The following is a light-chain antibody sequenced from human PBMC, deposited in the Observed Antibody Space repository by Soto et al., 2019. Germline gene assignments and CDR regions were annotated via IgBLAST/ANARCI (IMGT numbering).Light chain of an antibody. Sequence: EIVWTQSPGTLSLSPGERATLSCRASQSVSSTYLAWFQQKPGQTPRLLIYGTSSRATGIPDRFSGSGSGTDFTLTISRLEPEDFAVYYCQQYGSSGLTFGGGTKV. CDR1: QSVSSTY. CDR2: GTS. CDR3: QQYGSSGLT. J-gene: IGKJ4*01. V-gene: IGKV3-20*01.